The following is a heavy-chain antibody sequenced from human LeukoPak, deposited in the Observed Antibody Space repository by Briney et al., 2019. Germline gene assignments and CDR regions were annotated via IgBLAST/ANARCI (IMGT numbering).Heavy chain of an antibody. Sequence: PSETLSLTCTVSGGSVSSGSYYWIWIRQPPGKGLEWIGYIYYSGSTNYNPPLKSRVTISVDTSKHQFSLKLSSVTAADTAVYYCARDHPYYDSSGYYDLFDYWGQGTLVTVSS. CDR2: IYYSGST. D-gene: IGHD3-22*01. CDR1: GGSVSSGSYY. CDR3: ARDHPYYDSSGYYDLFDY. J-gene: IGHJ4*02. V-gene: IGHV4-61*01.